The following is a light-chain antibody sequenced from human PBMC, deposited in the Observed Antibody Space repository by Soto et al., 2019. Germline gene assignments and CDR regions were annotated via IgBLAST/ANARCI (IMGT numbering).Light chain of an antibody. CDR1: SSDVGGYNY. J-gene: IGLJ3*02. CDR2: EVT. CDR3: TSYAGNNGV. V-gene: IGLV2-8*02. Sequence: QSALTQPPSASRSPGQSVTISCTGTSSDVGGYNYVSWYQHHPGKAPKLMIYEVTKRPSGVPDRFSGSKSGNTASLTVSGLQADDEADYYCTSYAGNNGVFGGGTKLTVL.